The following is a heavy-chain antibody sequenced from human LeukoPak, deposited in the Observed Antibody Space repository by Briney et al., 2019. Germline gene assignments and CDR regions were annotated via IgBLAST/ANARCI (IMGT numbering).Heavy chain of an antibody. CDR3: ARVGPRCSSTSCRYYYYYTDV. J-gene: IGHJ6*03. Sequence: SETLSLTCTVSGGSISSYYWSWIRQHAGKGLEWIGRIYTSGSTNYNPSLKSRVTMSVDTSKNQFSLKLSSVTAADTAVYYCARVGPRCSSTSCRYYYYYTDVWGKGTTVTVSS. V-gene: IGHV4-4*07. CDR1: GGSISSYY. CDR2: IYTSGST. D-gene: IGHD2-2*01.